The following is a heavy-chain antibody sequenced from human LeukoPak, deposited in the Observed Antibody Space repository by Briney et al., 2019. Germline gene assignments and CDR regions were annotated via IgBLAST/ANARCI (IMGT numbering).Heavy chain of an antibody. V-gene: IGHV4-39*07. D-gene: IGHD3-3*01. CDR1: GGSISSSSYY. CDR3: ARDRAVWSSPYYFDY. J-gene: IGHJ4*02. CDR2: IYYSGST. Sequence: PSETLSLTCTVSGGSISSSSYYWGWIRQPPGKGLEWIGSIYYSGSTYYNPSLKSRVTISVDTSKNQFSLKLSSVTAADTAVYYCARDRAVWSSPYYFDYWGQGTLVTVSS.